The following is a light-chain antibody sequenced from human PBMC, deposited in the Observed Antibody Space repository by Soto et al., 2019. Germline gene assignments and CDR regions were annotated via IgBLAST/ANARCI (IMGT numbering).Light chain of an antibody. CDR1: SSNIGGNA. CDR3: AAWDDRLNGYV. CDR2: SNN. Sequence: QSVLTRPPSASGTPGQRVTISCSGSSSNIGGNAVNWYQQLPGTPPKLLIYSNNQRPSGVPDRFSGSKSGTSASLAISGLQSEDEADYYCAAWDDRLNGYVFGTGTKLTVL. J-gene: IGLJ1*01. V-gene: IGLV1-44*01.